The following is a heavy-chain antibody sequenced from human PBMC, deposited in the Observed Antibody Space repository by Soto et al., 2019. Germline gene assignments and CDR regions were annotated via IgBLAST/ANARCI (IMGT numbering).Heavy chain of an antibody. CDR2: INHSGST. V-gene: IGHV4-34*01. CDR3: ARASSSCDY. CDR1: GGSFSGYY. J-gene: IGHJ4*02. D-gene: IGHD6-6*01. Sequence: QVQLQQWGAGLLKPSETLSLTCAVYGGSFSGYYWSWIRQPPGKGLEWIGEINHSGSTNYNPSLKCRVTISVDTSKNQFSLTLSSVTAADTAVYYCARASSSCDYWGQGTLVTVSS.